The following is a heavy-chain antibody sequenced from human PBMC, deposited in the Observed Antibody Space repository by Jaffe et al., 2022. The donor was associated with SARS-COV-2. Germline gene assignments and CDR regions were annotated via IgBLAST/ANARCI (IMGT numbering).Heavy chain of an antibody. CDR2: ISGSQTFI. Sequence: EVQLVESGGGLVKPGGSLRLSCAASGFDFGTSSMSWVRQAPGKGLEWVSSISGSQTFIYSSDSLKGRFTISRDNAENSLYLQMDGLRAEDTAVYFCARGESVGSTWYHFDSWGQGTLVTVSS. D-gene: IGHD6-13*01. V-gene: IGHV3-21*02. CDR1: GFDFGTSS. CDR3: ARGESVGSTWYHFDS. J-gene: IGHJ4*02.